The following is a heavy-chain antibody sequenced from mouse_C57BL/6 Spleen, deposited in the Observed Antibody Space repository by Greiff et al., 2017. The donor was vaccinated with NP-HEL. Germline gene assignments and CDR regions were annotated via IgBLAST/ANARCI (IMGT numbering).Heavy chain of an antibody. CDR2: ISYDGSN. J-gene: IGHJ4*01. CDR1: GYSITSGYY. Sequence: DVKLQESGPGLVKPSQSLSLTCSVTGYSITSGYYWNWIRQFPGNKLEWMGYISYDGSNNYNPSLKNRISITRDTSKNQFFLKLNSVTTEDTATYYCARDGLYYGSSYYAMDYWGQGTSVTVSS. D-gene: IGHD1-1*01. V-gene: IGHV3-6*01. CDR3: ARDGLYYGSSYYAMDY.